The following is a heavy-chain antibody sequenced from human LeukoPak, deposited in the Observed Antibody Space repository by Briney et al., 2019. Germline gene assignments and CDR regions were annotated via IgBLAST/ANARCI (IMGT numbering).Heavy chain of an antibody. J-gene: IGHJ4*02. CDR1: GFTFSSYS. Sequence: GGSLRLSCAASGFTFSSYSMNWVRQAPGKGLEWVSSISSSSSYIYYADSVKGRFTISRDNSKNTLYLQMNSLRAEDTAVYYCASALWGNWDCWGQGTLVTVSS. CDR2: ISSSSSYI. CDR3: ASALWGNWDC. D-gene: IGHD1-1*01. V-gene: IGHV3-21*04.